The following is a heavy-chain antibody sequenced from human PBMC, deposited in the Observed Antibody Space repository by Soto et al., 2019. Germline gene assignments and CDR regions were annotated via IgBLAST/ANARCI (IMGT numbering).Heavy chain of an antibody. CDR2: INPSGGST. Sequence: INPSGGSTSYAQKFQGRVTMTRDTSTSTVYMELSSLRSEDTAVYYCARATRPGGFDYWGQGTLVTVSS. CDR3: ARATRPGGFDY. V-gene: IGHV1-46*01. J-gene: IGHJ4*02.